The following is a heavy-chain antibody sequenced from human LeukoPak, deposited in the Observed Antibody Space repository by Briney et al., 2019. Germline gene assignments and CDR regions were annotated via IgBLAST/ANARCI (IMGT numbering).Heavy chain of an antibody. V-gene: IGHV3-15*01. Sequence: GGSLRLSCAASGFTFKTASMSWVRQAPGRGPEWVGRIKSQVPGGSTDYATDYAAPVRGRLTISREYSQKTLYLQMNTLETEDTAMDYCKTAYGGQWGELWGQGTLVTVSS. D-gene: IGHD2-15*01. CDR1: GFTFKTAS. CDR2: IKSQVPGGSTDYAT. J-gene: IGHJ4*02. CDR3: KTAYGGQWGEL.